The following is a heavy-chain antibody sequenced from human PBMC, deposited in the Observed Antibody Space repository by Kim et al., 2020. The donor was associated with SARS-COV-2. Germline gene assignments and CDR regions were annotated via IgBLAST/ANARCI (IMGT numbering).Heavy chain of an antibody. CDR1: GESINSTSFY. CDR3: GGHGYDSFNWFDP. CDR2: VYYSGTT. D-gene: IGHD3-22*01. Sequence: SETLSLTCTVSGESINSTSFYWGWIRQPPGKGLEWIGSVYYSGTTYYNPSLRGRVTISLDTSKNQFALNLNFGTAADTAAYFCGGHGYDSFNWFDPWGQG. J-gene: IGHJ5*02. V-gene: IGHV4-39*01.